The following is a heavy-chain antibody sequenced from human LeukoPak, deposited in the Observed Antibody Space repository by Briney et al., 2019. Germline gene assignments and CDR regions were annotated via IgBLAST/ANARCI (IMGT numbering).Heavy chain of an antibody. CDR3: ARTGGRSGRHYIVADPSHNWIPYYYMDV. CDR2: INPNSGGT. D-gene: IGHD1-20*01. Sequence: GASVKVSCKASGYTFTGYYMHWVRQAPGQGLEWMGWINPNSGGTNYAQKFQGRVTMTRDTSISTAYMELSRLRSEDTAVYYCARTGGRSGRHYIVADPSHNWIPYYYMDVWGKGTTVTVSS. V-gene: IGHV1-2*02. J-gene: IGHJ6*03. CDR1: GYTFTGYY.